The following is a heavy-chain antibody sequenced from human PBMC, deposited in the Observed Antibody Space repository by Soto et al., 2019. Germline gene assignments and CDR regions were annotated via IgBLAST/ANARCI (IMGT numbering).Heavy chain of an antibody. D-gene: IGHD3-9*01. CDR2: ISYDGSNK. J-gene: IGHJ4*02. CDR1: GFTFSSYG. V-gene: IGHV3-30*18. CDR3: AKENYDILTGFSNYFDY. Sequence: QVQLVESGGGVVRPGRSLRLSCAASGFTFSSYGMHWVRQAPGKGLEWVAVISYDGSNKYYADSVKGRFTISRDNSKNTLYLQMNSLRAEDTAVYYCAKENYDILTGFSNYFDYWGQGTLVTVSS.